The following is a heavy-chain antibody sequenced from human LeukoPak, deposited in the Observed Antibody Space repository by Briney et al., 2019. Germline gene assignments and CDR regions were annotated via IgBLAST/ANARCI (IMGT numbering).Heavy chain of an antibody. V-gene: IGHV3-74*01. Sequence: GGSLRLSCAASGFIFSSYWMHWVRHAPGKGLAWVSRINTDGSSTSYADSVKGRFTISRDNSKNTLYLQMNTLRADDTAVYYCAKDHGSSDWYYFDYWGQGTLVTVSS. CDR3: AKDHGSSDWYYFDY. J-gene: IGHJ4*02. CDR2: INTDGSST. CDR1: GFIFSSYW. D-gene: IGHD6-13*01.